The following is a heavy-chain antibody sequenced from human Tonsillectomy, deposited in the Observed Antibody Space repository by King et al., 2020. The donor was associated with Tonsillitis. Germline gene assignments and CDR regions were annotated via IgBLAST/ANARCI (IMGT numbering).Heavy chain of an antibody. CDR1: GFTFSSYA. V-gene: IGHV3-30-3*01. CDR3: ARDSEHVDTAMVLDY. CDR2: ISYDGSNK. J-gene: IGHJ4*02. D-gene: IGHD5-18*01. Sequence: VQLVESGGGVVQPGRSLRLSCAASGFTFSSYAMHWVRHAPGKGLEWVAVISYDGSNKYYAESVKGRFTISRDNSKNTLYLQMHSLRAEDTAVYYCARDSEHVDTAMVLDYWGQGTLVTVSS.